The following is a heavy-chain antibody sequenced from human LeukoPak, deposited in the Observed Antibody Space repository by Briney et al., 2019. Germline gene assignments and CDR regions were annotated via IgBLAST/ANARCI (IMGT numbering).Heavy chain of an antibody. V-gene: IGHV5-51*01. Sequence: GESLKISCKGSGYNFASYWIGWVRQMPGKGLEWMGIIFPDDSDTRYSPSFQGQVTISADKSISTAYLQWSSLKASDSAMYYCARWVGATSYFDYWGQGTLVTVSS. J-gene: IGHJ4*02. D-gene: IGHD1-26*01. CDR2: IFPDDSDT. CDR1: GYNFASYW. CDR3: ARWVGATSYFDY.